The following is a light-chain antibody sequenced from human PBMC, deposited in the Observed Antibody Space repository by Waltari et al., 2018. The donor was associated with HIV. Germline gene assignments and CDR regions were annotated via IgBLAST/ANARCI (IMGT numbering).Light chain of an antibody. CDR1: QTITGNF. CDR2: PAA. CDR3: HQYGTSVWT. Sequence: EIVLTHSPAFLSLSPGDRATLSCRASQTITGNFLAGYQQKPGQAPRLLIYPAARRASDVPVRFSGSHSATDFTLTIDRLEPEDSALYFWHQYGTSVWTFGQGTKVEIK. V-gene: IGKV3-20*01. J-gene: IGKJ1*01.